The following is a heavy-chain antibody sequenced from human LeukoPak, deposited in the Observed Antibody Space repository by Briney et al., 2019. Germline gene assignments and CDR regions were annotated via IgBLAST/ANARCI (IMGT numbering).Heavy chain of an antibody. CDR3: AKDGDYGDYDLVDY. D-gene: IGHD4-17*01. Sequence: GGSLRLSCAASGFTFTDAYMNWVRQAPGKGLEWVSAISGSGGSTYYADSVKGRFTISRDNSKNTLYLQMNSLRAEDTAVYYCAKDGDYGDYDLVDYWGQGTLVTVSS. CDR2: ISGSGGST. V-gene: IGHV3-23*01. J-gene: IGHJ4*02. CDR1: GFTFTDAY.